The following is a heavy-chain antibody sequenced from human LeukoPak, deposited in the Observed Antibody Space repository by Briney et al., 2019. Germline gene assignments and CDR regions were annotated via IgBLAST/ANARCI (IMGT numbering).Heavy chain of an antibody. D-gene: IGHD5-24*01. CDR3: ALPPEMATIGY. J-gene: IGHJ4*02. V-gene: IGHV3-21*04. CDR1: GFIFSSYS. Sequence: AGGSLRLSCAASGFIFSSYSMTWVRQAPGGGLEWVSSISSSSSYSYIYYADSVKGRFTISRDNSKNSLYLQMNSLRTEDTALYYCALPPEMATIGYWGQGTLVTVSS. CDR2: ISSSSSYSYI.